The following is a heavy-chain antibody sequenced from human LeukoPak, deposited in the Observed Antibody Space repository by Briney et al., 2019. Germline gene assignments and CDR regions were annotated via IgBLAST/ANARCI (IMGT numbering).Heavy chain of an antibody. Sequence: ASVKVSCKASGYTFTGYYMHWLRHAPGQGLEWMGWINPNSGGTNYAQKFQGRVTLTRDTSISTAYMELSRLRSDDTAVYYCVRAIFVGYSGFDYWGQGTLVTVSS. CDR3: VRAIFVGYSGFDY. V-gene: IGHV1-2*02. CDR1: GYTFTGYY. J-gene: IGHJ4*02. CDR2: INPNSGGT. D-gene: IGHD1-26*01.